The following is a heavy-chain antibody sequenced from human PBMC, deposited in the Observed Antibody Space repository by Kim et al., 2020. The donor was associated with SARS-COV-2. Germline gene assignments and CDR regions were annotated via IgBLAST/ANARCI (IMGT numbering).Heavy chain of an antibody. CDR3: ARDKAVAGKRGYYYGMDV. CDR1: GFTFSSYS. J-gene: IGHJ6*02. D-gene: IGHD6-19*01. Sequence: GGSLRLSCAASGFTFSSYSMNWVRQAPGKGLEWVSSISSSSSYIYYADSVKGRFTISRDNAKNSLYLQMNSLRAEDTAVYYCARDKAVAGKRGYYYGMDVWGQGTTVTVSS. V-gene: IGHV3-21*01. CDR2: ISSSSSYI.